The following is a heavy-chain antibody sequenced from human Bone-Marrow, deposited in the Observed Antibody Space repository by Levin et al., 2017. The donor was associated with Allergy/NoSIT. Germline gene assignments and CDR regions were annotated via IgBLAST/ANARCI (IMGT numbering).Heavy chain of an antibody. CDR3: ATGQGHLVGPP. Sequence: SFNFSFNSSFYPFLLSSLTWVRQASGQGLEWIVWMNPNSGNTVYAKKFQGRVTMTMHPSISTAYMDLSSLRSDDTATYYCATGQGHLVGPPWGQGTLVTVSA. V-gene: IGHV1-8*01. CDR2: MNPNSGNT. CDR1: FYPFLLSS. J-gene: IGHJ5*02. D-gene: IGHD6-6*01.